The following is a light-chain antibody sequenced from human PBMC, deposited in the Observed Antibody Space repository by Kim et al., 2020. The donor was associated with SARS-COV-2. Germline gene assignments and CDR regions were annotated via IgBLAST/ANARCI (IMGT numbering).Light chain of an antibody. CDR3: QQYNNWPPYT. V-gene: IGKV3-15*01. CDR2: GAS. CDR1: QSVRNN. Sequence: VFPGERATLSCRASQSVRNNLAWYQQKPGQAPRLLIYGASTRATGIPARFGGSGSGTEFTLIISSLQSEDFAVYYCQQYNNWPPYTFGQGTKLEI. J-gene: IGKJ2*01.